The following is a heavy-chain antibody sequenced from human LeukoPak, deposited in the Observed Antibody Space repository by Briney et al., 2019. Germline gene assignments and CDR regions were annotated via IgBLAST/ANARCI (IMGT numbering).Heavy chain of an antibody. Sequence: GGSLRLSCVASGFPFSSYWMTWVRQAPGKGLEWVANIKQDGSKKSYVDSEKGRFTISRDNAKNSLYLQMNSLRAEDTAIYYCTRVGYIDEGIDYWGQGTLVTVSS. CDR3: TRVGYIDEGIDY. D-gene: IGHD5-24*01. CDR1: GFPFSSYW. J-gene: IGHJ4*02. CDR2: IKQDGSKK. V-gene: IGHV3-7*04.